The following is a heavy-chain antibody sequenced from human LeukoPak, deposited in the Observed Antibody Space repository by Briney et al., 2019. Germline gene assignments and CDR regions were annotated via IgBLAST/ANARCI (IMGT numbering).Heavy chain of an antibody. J-gene: IGHJ6*02. V-gene: IGHV4-59*01. CDR1: GGSISSYY. D-gene: IGHD2-15*01. CDR2: IYYGENT. CDR3: ARVGGSNYFYYGMDV. Sequence: SETLSLTCTVSGGSISSYYWSWIRQPPGKGLEWIGYIYYGENTNYNPSLKSRVTMSVDTSMNQFSLKLSSVTAADTAVYYCARVGGSNYFYYGMDVWGQGTTVTVSS.